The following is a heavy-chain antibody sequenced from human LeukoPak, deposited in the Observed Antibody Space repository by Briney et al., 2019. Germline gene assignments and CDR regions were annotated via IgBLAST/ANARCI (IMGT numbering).Heavy chain of an antibody. CDR1: GFTISSSA. V-gene: IGHV3-23*01. Sequence: GGSLRLSCAATGFTISSSATTWVRQAPGKGLDWVSTITRTGSNTFYADSVKGRFTISRDNSNNTLYLQMNSLRVEDTAIYFCAKDRRYDFWAGYAFDIWGQGTMVTVSS. CDR2: ITRTGSNT. J-gene: IGHJ3*02. D-gene: IGHD3-3*01. CDR3: AKDRRYDFWAGYAFDI.